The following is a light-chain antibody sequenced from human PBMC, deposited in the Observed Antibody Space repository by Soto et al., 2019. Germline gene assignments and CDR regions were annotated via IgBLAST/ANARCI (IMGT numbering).Light chain of an antibody. V-gene: IGLV1-51*01. CDR3: GSWDSRLSAYV. CDR2: DDN. J-gene: IGLJ1*01. Sequence: TQPPSVSPAPGQKDTISCSGSSSNIAGNSVSRYQQLPGGAPELLIYDDNRRPSGSPDRFAGSKHGSSYTLVTSGFQTGDGADYYCGSWDSRLSAYVFGAGTKVTVL. CDR1: SSNIAGNS.